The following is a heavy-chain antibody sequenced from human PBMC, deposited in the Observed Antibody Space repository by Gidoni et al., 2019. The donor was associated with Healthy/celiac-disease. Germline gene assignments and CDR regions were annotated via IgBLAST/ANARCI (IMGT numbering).Heavy chain of an antibody. CDR1: GYSFTSYW. CDR3: ARQVLGIHAPFDY. V-gene: IGHV5-51*01. J-gene: IGHJ4*02. Sequence: EVQLVQSGAAVKRPGESLQISCMGSGYSFTSYWVSCVRQMPGNGLEWMGINYPGDADTKYSPSFQGQVTISADKSISTAYLQWSSLKASDTAMYYCARQVLGIHAPFDYWGQGTLVTVSS. D-gene: IGHD7-27*01. CDR2: NYPGDADT.